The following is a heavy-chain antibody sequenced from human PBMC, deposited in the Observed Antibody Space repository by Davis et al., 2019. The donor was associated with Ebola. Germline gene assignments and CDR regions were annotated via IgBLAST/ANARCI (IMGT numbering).Heavy chain of an antibody. D-gene: IGHD3-22*01. V-gene: IGHV3-23*01. CDR2: ISSSSSYI. CDR1: VITFSSYA. Sequence: GESLKISCTDSVITFSSYAMTWVRQAPGKGLEWVSSISSSSSYIYYADSVKGRFTISRDNSKNTLYLQMNSLRAEDTAVYYCAPSDSSGYYPFDYWGQGTLVTVSS. CDR3: APSDSSGYYPFDY. J-gene: IGHJ4*02.